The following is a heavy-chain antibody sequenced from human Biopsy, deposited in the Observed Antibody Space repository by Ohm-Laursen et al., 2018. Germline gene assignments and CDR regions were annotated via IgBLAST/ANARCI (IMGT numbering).Heavy chain of an antibody. CDR2: IKWNSGKI. D-gene: IGHD3-10*01. J-gene: IGHJ4*02. CDR3: ARDTGTMVRGVLYQ. V-gene: IGHV3-9*01. CDR1: GFNLGDYA. Sequence: SLRLSCAASGFNLGDYAMHCVRQVPGKGLEWVSGIKWNSGKIDYADSVKGRFTISRDNAKNSLYLHMNSLRTEDSAFYYCARDTGTMVRGVLYQWCQGTQVTVSS.